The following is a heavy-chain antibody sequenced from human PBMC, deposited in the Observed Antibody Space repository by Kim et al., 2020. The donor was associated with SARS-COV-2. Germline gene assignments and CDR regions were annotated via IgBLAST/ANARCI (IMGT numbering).Heavy chain of an antibody. V-gene: IGHV5-51*01. Sequence: TRYSPSFQGQVTISADKSISTAYLQWSSLKASDTAMYYCARSEQLDSFDYWGQGTLVTVSS. D-gene: IGHD6-13*01. CDR3: ARSEQLDSFDY. J-gene: IGHJ4*02. CDR2: T.